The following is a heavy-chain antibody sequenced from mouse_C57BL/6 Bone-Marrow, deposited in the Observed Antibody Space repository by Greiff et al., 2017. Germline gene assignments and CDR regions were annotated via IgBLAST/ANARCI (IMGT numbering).Heavy chain of an antibody. V-gene: IGHV1-15*01. CDR2: IDPETGGT. CDR3: TRGGYWYFDV. J-gene: IGHJ1*03. CDR1: GYTFTDYE. Sequence: QLKESGAELVRPGASVTLSCKASGYTFTDYEMHWVKQTPVHGLEWIGAIDPETGGTAYNQKFKGKAILTADKSSSTAYMELRSLTSEDSAVYYCTRGGYWYFDVWGTGTTVTVSS.